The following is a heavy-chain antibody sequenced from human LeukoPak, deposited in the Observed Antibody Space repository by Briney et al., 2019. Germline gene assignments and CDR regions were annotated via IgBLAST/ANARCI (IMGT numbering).Heavy chain of an antibody. CDR1: GGSISSYY. V-gene: IGHV4-59*01. J-gene: IGHJ3*02. CDR3: ARDGSVSAFDI. Sequence: PSETLSLTCTVSGGSISSYYWSWIRQPPGKGLEWIGYIYYSGSTNYNPSLKSRVTISVDTSKNQFSLKLSPVTAADTAVYYCARDGSVSAFDIWGQGTMVTVSS. D-gene: IGHD2-15*01. CDR2: IYYSGST.